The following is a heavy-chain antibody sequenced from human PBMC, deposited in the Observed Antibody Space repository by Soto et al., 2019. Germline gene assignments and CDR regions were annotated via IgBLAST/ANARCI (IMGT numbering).Heavy chain of an antibody. CDR2: ISSSGSTI. J-gene: IGHJ4*02. D-gene: IGHD6-6*01. Sequence: KPGGSLRLSCAASGFTFSDYYTSWIRQAPGKGLEWVSYISSSGSTIYYADSVKGRFTISRDNAKNSLYLQMNSLRAEDTAVYYCARDAVEYSSSSPLDYWGQGTLVTVSS. V-gene: IGHV3-11*01. CDR1: GFTFSDYY. CDR3: ARDAVEYSSSSPLDY.